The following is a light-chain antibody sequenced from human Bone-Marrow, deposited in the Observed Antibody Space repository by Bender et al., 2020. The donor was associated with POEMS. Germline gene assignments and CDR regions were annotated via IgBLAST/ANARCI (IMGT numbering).Light chain of an antibody. CDR3: CSYADNSVWV. CDR1: SSDIGTYSL. V-gene: IGLV2-23*02. J-gene: IGLJ3*02. Sequence: QSALTQPASVSGSPGQSITISCTGTSSDIGTYSLVSWYQQHPGKAPKLMIYEVSKRPSGVSNRFSGSKSDNTASLTISGLQAEDEADFYCCSYADNSVWVFGGGTKLTVL. CDR2: EVS.